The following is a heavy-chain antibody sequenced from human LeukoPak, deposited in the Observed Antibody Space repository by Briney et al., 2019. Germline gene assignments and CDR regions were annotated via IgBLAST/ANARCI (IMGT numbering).Heavy chain of an antibody. CDR2: INRDGSER. J-gene: IGHJ4*02. CDR1: GFTFGSFW. Sequence: GGSLRLSCAASGFTFGSFWMSWVRQAPGKGLEWVANINRDGSERYYVDSVKGRFTISRDNARNSLYLEMNSLRAEDTGVYYCARDLVGASHYCGQGTLVTV. V-gene: IGHV3-7*01. CDR3: ARDLVGASHY. D-gene: IGHD1-26*01.